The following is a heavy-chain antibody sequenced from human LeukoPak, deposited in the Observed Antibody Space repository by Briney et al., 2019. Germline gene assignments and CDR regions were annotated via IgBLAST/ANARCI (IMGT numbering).Heavy chain of an antibody. V-gene: IGHV3-30*18. CDR3: AKEEVGATTGDY. Sequence: GGSLRLSWAAAGLTFSSYGMHWVRQPPGKGLEWVAVISYDGSNKYYAHSVKGRFTISRDNSKNTLYLQMNSLRAEDTAVYYCAKEEVGATTGDYWGQGTLVTVSS. CDR2: ISYDGSNK. CDR1: GLTFSSYG. D-gene: IGHD1-26*01. J-gene: IGHJ4*02.